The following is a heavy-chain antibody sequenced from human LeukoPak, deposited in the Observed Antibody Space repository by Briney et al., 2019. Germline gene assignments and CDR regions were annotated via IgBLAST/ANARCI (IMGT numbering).Heavy chain of an antibody. J-gene: IGHJ6*02. Sequence: SLRLSCAASGFTFDDYAMHWVRQTPGRGLEGVSGISWNSGSIDYADSVKGRFTISRDNAKNSLYLQMNSLRAEDTALYYCAKSGDQLLAPALYAMDVWGQGTTVTVSS. CDR1: GFTFDDYA. CDR2: ISWNSGSI. CDR3: AKSGDQLLAPALYAMDV. D-gene: IGHD2-2*01. V-gene: IGHV3-9*01.